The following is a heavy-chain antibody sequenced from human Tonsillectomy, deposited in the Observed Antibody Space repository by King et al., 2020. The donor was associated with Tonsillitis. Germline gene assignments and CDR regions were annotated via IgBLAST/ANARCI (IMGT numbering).Heavy chain of an antibody. J-gene: IGHJ6*02. CDR1: GYTFTSYY. V-gene: IGHV1-46*01. CDR2: INPSGGST. D-gene: IGHD3-16*02. CDR3: ARAPAEGSWSYRVYGMDV. Sequence: QLVQSGAEVKKPGASVKVSCKASGYTFTSYYMHWVRQAPGQGLEWMGIINPSGGSTSYAQKFQGRVTMTRDTSTSTVYMELSSLRSEDTAVYYCARAPAEGSWSYRVYGMDVWGQGTTVTVSS.